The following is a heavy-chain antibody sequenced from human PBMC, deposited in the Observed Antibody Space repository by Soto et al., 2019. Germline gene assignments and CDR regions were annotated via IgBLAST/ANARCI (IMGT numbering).Heavy chain of an antibody. CDR3: ARTIVLVVPDNVDH. Sequence: EVQLVESGGGVVQPGGSLKLSCAASGFTIGDYWMSWVRQAPGKGLEWVANIKQDGSEKYYVDSVKGRFTISRDSAKNALYLQMNSLRGDDTAVFYCARTIVLVVPDNVDHWGQGTLVTVSS. D-gene: IGHD2-8*01. CDR1: GFTIGDYW. CDR2: IKQDGSEK. V-gene: IGHV3-7*01. J-gene: IGHJ4*02.